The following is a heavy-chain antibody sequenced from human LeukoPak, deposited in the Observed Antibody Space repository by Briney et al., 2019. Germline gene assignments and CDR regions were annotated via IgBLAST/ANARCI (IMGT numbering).Heavy chain of an antibody. J-gene: IGHJ6*02. CDR3: ATDYKRPPYYYYYGMDV. Sequence: ASVKVSCKVSGYTLTELSMHWVRQAPGKALEWMGGFDPEDGETIYAQKFQGRVTMTEDTSTDTAYMELSSLRSEDTAVYYCATDYKRPPYYYYYGMDVWGQGTTVTVSS. CDR2: FDPEDGET. V-gene: IGHV1-24*01. D-gene: IGHD3-10*01. CDR1: GYTLTELS.